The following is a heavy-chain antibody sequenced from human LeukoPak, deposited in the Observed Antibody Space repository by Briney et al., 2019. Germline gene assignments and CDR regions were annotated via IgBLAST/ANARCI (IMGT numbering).Heavy chain of an antibody. Sequence: GGSLRLSCAASGFTFSSYAMSWVRQAPGTGLEWVSAISGSGGSTYYADSVRGRFTISRDTSRSTLYLQMNSLRAEDAAVYYCAKAPVTSCRGAFCYPFDYWGQGTLVTVSS. CDR3: AKAPVTSCRGAFCYPFDY. V-gene: IGHV3-23*01. CDR1: GFTFSSYA. CDR2: ISGSGGST. D-gene: IGHD2-15*01. J-gene: IGHJ4*02.